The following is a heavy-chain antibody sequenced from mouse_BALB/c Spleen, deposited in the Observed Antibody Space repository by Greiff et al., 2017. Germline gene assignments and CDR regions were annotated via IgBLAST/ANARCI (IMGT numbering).Heavy chain of an antibody. J-gene: IGHJ1*01. CDR2: INPSTGYT. D-gene: IGHD1-1*01. CDR1: GYTFTSYW. V-gene: IGHV1-7*01. Sequence: VQLQQSGAELAKPGASVKMSCKASGYTFTSYWMHWVKQRPGQGLEWIGYINPSTGYTEYNQKFKDKATLTADKSSSTAYMQLSSLTSEDSAVYYCAIYYGSSDWYFDVWGAGTTVTVSS. CDR3: AIYYGSSDWYFDV.